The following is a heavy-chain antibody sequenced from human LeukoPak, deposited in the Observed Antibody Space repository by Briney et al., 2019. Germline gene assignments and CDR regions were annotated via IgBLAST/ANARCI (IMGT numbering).Heavy chain of an antibody. CDR1: GGSFSGYY. D-gene: IGHD3-10*01. J-gene: IGHJ5*02. Sequence: PSETLSLTCAVYGGSFSGYYWSLIRQPPGKGLEWIGEINHSGSTNYNPSLKSRVTISVDTSKNQFSLKLSSVTAADTAVYYCARGVLLWFGELSLRYWFDPWGQGTLVTVSS. CDR2: INHSGST. CDR3: ARGVLLWFGELSLRYWFDP. V-gene: IGHV4-34*01.